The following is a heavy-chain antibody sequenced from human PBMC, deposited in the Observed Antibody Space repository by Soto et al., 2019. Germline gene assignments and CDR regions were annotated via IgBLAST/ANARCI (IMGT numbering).Heavy chain of an antibody. CDR3: ARAGGLLLDY. CDR2: ISYDGSNK. J-gene: IGHJ4*02. D-gene: IGHD2-15*01. CDR1: GFTFSSYG. V-gene: IGHV3-30*03. Sequence: QVQLVESGGGVVQPGRSLRLSCAASGFTFSSYGMHWVRQAPGKGLEWVAVISYDGSNKYYADSVKGRFTISRDNSKNTLYLQLNSLSVEDTAVYYCARAGGLLLDYWGQGTLVTVSS.